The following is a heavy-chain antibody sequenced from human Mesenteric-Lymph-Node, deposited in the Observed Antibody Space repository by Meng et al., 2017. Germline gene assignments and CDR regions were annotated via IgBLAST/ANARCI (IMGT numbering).Heavy chain of an antibody. Sequence: QVQLQESVPGPGKPSQTLSLTCTVSGGSISSGDYYWSWIRQPPGKGLEWIGYISYSGSTYYNPSLKSRVTISVDTSKNQFSLKLSSVTAADTAVYYCARTHFYDSSNYGFDYWGQGTLVTVSS. V-gene: IGHV4-30-4*01. CDR2: ISYSGST. CDR1: GGSISSGDYY. D-gene: IGHD3-22*01. J-gene: IGHJ4*02. CDR3: ARTHFYDSSNYGFDY.